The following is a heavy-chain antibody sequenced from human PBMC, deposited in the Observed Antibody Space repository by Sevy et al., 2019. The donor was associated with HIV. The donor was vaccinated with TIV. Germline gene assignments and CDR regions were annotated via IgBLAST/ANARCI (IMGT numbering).Heavy chain of an antibody. CDR3: ATPGGWYDEG. V-gene: IGHV4-39*01. J-gene: IGHJ4*02. D-gene: IGHD6-19*01. CDR2: IYYSGST. CDR1: GGSISSSSYY. Sequence: SETLSLTCTVSGGSISSSSYYWGWIRQPPGKGLEWFGSIYYSGSTYYNPSLKSRVTISVDTSKNQFSLMLSSVTAADTAVYYCATPGGWYDEGWGQGTLVTVSS.